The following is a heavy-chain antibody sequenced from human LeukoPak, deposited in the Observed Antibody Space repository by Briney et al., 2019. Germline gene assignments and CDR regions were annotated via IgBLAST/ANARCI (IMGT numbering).Heavy chain of an antibody. J-gene: IGHJ4*02. D-gene: IGHD3-9*01. Sequence: SETLSLTCTVSGGSISSYYWSWIRQPPGKGLEWIGYIYYSGSTNYNPSLKSRVTISVDTSKNQFSLKLSSVTAADTAVYYCARLMYYDILTGSMGAHFDYWGQGTLVTVSS. CDR2: IYYSGST. CDR3: ARLMYYDILTGSMGAHFDY. CDR1: GGSISSYY. V-gene: IGHV4-59*08.